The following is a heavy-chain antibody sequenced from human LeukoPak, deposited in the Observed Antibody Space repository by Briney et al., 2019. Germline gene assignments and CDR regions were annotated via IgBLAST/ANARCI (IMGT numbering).Heavy chain of an antibody. V-gene: IGHV3-15*01. J-gene: IGHJ6*02. D-gene: IGHD4-17*01. CDR1: RFTFSNAW. CDR3: TTAPGDYERLYYGLDV. CDR2: IKSKTDGGTP. Sequence: AGGSLRLSCAASRFTFSNAWMSWVRQTPGKGLEWVGPIKSKTDGGTPDYAAPVKGRFTISRDDSKNTLYLQMNSLKTEDTAVYYCTTAPGDYERLYYGLDVWGQGTTVTVSS.